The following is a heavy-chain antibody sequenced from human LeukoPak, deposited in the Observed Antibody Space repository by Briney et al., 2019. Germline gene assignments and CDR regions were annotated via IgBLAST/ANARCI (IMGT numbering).Heavy chain of an antibody. CDR3: ARLSYGSGWYGGDY. CDR1: GYTFTGYY. V-gene: IGHV1-2*06. Sequence: ASVKVSCKASGYTFTGYYMYWVRQAPGQGLEWMGRINPNSGGTNYAQKFQGRVTMTRDTSISTAYMELSRLRSDDTAVYYCARLSYGSGWYGGDYWGQGTLVTVSS. CDR2: INPNSGGT. D-gene: IGHD6-19*01. J-gene: IGHJ4*02.